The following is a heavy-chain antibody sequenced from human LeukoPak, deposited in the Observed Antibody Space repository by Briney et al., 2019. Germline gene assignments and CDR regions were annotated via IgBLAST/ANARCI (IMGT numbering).Heavy chain of an antibody. D-gene: IGHD6-19*01. CDR3: ARGEAGTRYYYYGMDV. Sequence: GALVKVSCKASGYTFTSYAMNWVRQAPGQGLEWMGWINTNTGNPTYAQGFTGRFVFSLDTSVSTAYLQISSLKAEDTAVYYCARGEAGTRYYYYGMDVWGQGTTVTVSS. J-gene: IGHJ6*02. CDR2: INTNTGNP. CDR1: GYTFTSYA. V-gene: IGHV7-4-1*02.